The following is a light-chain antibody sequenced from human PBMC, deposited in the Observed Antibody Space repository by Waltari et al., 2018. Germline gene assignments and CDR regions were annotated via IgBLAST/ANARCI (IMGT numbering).Light chain of an antibody. CDR1: SSDVGGYNY. Sequence: QSALTQPASVSGSPGQSITISCTGTSSDVGGYNYVSWYQQHPGKAPKLMIYDVSKRPSGVSNRFSGSKPGNTASLTISGLQAEDEAEYYCSSYTSSSTVFGGGTKLTVL. CDR3: SSYTSSSTV. J-gene: IGLJ2*01. V-gene: IGLV2-14*01. CDR2: DVS.